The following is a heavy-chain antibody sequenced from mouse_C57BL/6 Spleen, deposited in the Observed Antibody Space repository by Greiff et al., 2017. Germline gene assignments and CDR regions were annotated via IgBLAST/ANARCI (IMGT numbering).Heavy chain of an antibody. CDR1: GYTFTSYW. D-gene: IGHD2-3*01. CDR2: IDPSDSYT. J-gene: IGHJ4*01. CDR3: ARGASDGYYYAMDY. V-gene: IGHV1-59*01. Sequence: QVQLQQSGAELVRPGTSVKLSCKASGYTFTSYWMHWVKQRPGQGLEWIGVIDPSDSYTNYNQKFKGKATLTVDTSSSTAYMQLSSLTSEDSAVYYCARGASDGYYYAMDYWGQGTSVTVSS.